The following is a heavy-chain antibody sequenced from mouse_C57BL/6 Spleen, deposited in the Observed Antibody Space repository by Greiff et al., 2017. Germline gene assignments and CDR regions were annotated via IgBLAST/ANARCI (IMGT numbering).Heavy chain of an antibody. CDR3: ATPFQAGYFDV. CDR2: IWRGGST. Sequence: VQGVESGPGLVQPSQSLSITCTVSGFSLTSYGVHWVRQSPGKGLEWLGVIWRGGSTDYNAAFMSRLSITKDNSKSQVFFKMNSLQADDTAIYYCATPFQAGYFDVWGTGTTVTVSS. J-gene: IGHJ1*03. CDR1: GFSLTSYG. V-gene: IGHV2-5*01.